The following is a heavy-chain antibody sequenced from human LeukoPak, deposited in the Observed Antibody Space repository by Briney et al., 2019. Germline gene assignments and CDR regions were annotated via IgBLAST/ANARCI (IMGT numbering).Heavy chain of an antibody. CDR2: INPNSGGT. Sequence: ASVKVSCKASGYTFTGYYMHWVRQAPGQGPEWMGWINPNSGGTNYAQKFQGRVTMTRDTSISTAYMELSRLRSDDTAVYYCARRYFYYYYMDVWGKGTTVTVSS. V-gene: IGHV1-2*02. J-gene: IGHJ6*03. D-gene: IGHD2/OR15-2a*01. CDR3: ARRYFYYYYMDV. CDR1: GYTFTGYY.